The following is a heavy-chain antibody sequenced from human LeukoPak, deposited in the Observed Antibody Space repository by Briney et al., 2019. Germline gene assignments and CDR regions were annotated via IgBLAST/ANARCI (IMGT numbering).Heavy chain of an antibody. D-gene: IGHD3-22*01. Sequence: ASVKVSCKASGYTFTSYYMHWVRQAPGQGLEWMGIINPSGGSTSYAQKFQGRVTMTRDTSTSTVYMELSSLRSEDTAVYYCAGTYYYDSSGYYRCDYWGQGTLVTVSS. V-gene: IGHV1-46*01. CDR3: AGTYYYDSSGYYRCDY. CDR1: GYTFTSYY. CDR2: INPSGGST. J-gene: IGHJ4*02.